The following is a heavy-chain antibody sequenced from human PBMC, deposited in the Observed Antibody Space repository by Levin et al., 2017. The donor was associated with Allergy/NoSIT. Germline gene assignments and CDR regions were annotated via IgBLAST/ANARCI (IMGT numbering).Heavy chain of an antibody. J-gene: IGHJ4*02. Sequence: PGGSLRLSCAASGFTFSNYAMTWVRQAPGKGLEWVSTISDSGGSTYYADSVKGRFTISRDNSKKTLYLQINSPRAEDTAVYYCAKDLSLGYCTGGSCYSVPHFDYWGLGTLVTVSS. CDR3: AKDLSLGYCTGGSCYSVPHFDY. V-gene: IGHV3-23*01. CDR2: ISDSGGST. D-gene: IGHD2-15*01. CDR1: GFTFSNYA.